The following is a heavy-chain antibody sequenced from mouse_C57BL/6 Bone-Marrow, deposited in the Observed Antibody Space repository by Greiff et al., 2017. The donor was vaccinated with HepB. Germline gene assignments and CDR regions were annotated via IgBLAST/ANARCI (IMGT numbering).Heavy chain of an antibody. Sequence: QVQLQQPGAELVKPGASVKMSCKASGYTFTSYWITWVKQRPGQGLEWIGDIYPGSGSTNYNEKFKSKATLTVDTSSSTAYMQLSSLTSEDSAVYYCAREGNYYYGSSPFAYWGQGTLVTVSA. D-gene: IGHD1-1*01. CDR3: AREGNYYYGSSPFAY. V-gene: IGHV1-55*01. CDR1: GYTFTSYW. CDR2: IYPGSGST. J-gene: IGHJ3*01.